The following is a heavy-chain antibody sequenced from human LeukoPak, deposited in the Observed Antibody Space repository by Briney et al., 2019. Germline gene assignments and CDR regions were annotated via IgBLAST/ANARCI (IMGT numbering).Heavy chain of an antibody. D-gene: IGHD6-13*01. J-gene: IGHJ5*02. CDR1: GFTVSSNY. Sequence: GGSLRLSCAASGFTVSSNYMSWVRQAPGKGLVWVSRISYDGGDPSYADSVKGRFTISRDNAKNTLYLQMNSLTAEDTAVYYCARGYSSRLYNWLDPWGQGTLVTVSS. V-gene: IGHV3-74*01. CDR2: ISYDGGDP. CDR3: ARGYSSRLYNWLDP.